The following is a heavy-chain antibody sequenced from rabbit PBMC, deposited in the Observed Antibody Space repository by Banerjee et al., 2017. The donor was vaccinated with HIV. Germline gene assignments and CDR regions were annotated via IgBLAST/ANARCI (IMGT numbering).Heavy chain of an antibody. CDR3: ARDLAGVIGWNFNL. CDR2: IYGGSSGST. D-gene: IGHD4-1*01. CDR1: GFSFSSYYY. V-gene: IGHV1S40*01. J-gene: IGHJ4*01. Sequence: QSLEESGGDLVKPGASLTLTCTASGFSFSSYYYMCWVRQAPGKGLEWIACIYGGSSGSTWYVSWAKGRFTISKTSSTTVTLQMTSLTAADTATYFCARDLAGVIGWNFNLWGPGTLVTVS.